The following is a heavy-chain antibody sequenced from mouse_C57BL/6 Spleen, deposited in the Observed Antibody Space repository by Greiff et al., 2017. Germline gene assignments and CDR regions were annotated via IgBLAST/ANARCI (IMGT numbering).Heavy chain of an antibody. CDR3: ARWTSYGGFAY. Sequence: VQLVESGPELVKPGASVKISCKASGYAFSSSWMNWVKQRPGKGLEWIGRIYPGDGDTNYNGKFKGKATLTADKSSSTAYMQLSSLTSEDSAVYFCARWTSYGGFAYWGQGTLVTVSA. V-gene: IGHV1-82*01. CDR1: GYAFSSSW. J-gene: IGHJ3*01. CDR2: IYPGDGDT. D-gene: IGHD1-1*01.